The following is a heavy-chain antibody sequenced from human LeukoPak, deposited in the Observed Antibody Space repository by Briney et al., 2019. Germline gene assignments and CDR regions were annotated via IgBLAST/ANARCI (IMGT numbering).Heavy chain of an antibody. V-gene: IGHV4-39*01. J-gene: IGHJ5*02. CDR2: IYYSGST. CDR1: DGSISSSSYY. CDR3: ARTRITMVRGVPNWFDP. Sequence: SETLSLTCTASDGSISSSSYYWGWISQPPGKGLEWIGSIYYSGSTYYSPSLKSRVTISVDTSKNQFSLKLSSVTAADTAVYYCARTRITMVRGVPNWFDPWGQGTLVTVSS. D-gene: IGHD3-10*01.